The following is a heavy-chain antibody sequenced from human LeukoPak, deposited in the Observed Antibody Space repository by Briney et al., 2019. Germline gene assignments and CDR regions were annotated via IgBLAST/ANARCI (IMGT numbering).Heavy chain of an antibody. D-gene: IGHD6-6*01. Sequence: PSETLSLTCAVYGGSFSGYYWSWIRQPPGKGLEWIGEINHSGSTNYNPSLKSQVTISVDTSKNQFSLKLSSVTAADTAVYYCATAGGSSSGRDYWGQGTLVTVSS. CDR1: GGSFSGYY. CDR3: ATAGGSSSGRDY. CDR2: INHSGST. J-gene: IGHJ4*02. V-gene: IGHV4-34*01.